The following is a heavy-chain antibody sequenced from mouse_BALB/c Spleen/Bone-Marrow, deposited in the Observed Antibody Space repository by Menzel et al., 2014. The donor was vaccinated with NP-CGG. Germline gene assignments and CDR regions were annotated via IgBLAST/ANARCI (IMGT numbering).Heavy chain of an antibody. CDR3: VRSYYYGSRGFAY. D-gene: IGHD1-1*01. CDR1: GSTFNTYA. CDR2: IRSKSNNYAT. J-gene: IGHJ3*01. Sequence: EVQLVESGGGLVQPKGSLKLSCAASGSTFNTYAMNWVRQAPGKGLEWVARIRSKSNNYATYYADSVKDRFTISRDDSQSMLYLQMNNLKTEDTAMYYCVRSYYYGSRGFAYWGQGTLVTVSA. V-gene: IGHV10-1*02.